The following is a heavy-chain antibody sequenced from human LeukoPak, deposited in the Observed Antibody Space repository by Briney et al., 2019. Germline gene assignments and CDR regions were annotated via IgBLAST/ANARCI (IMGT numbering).Heavy chain of an antibody. CDR3: ARQGGGFWYFDL. CDR2: ISQSGST. CDR1: GGSFNGYY. Sequence: SETLSLTCAVYGGSFNGYYWNWIRQPPGKGLEWIGDISQSGSTNYNPSLKSRVTISVDTSKNQVSLKLSSVTAADTAVYYCARQGGGFWYFDLWGRGTLVTVSS. J-gene: IGHJ2*01. V-gene: IGHV4-34*01. D-gene: IGHD6-25*01.